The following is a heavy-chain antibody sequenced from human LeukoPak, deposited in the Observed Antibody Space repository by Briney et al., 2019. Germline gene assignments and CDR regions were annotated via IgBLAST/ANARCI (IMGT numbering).Heavy chain of an antibody. D-gene: IGHD5-18*01. Sequence: GGSLRLSCVASGFTLRSYWMSWVRQAPGKGLEWVANIKQDGSEKYYVDSVKGRFTISRDNAKNSLYLQMNSLRAEDTAVYYCARGERYSYGPYYFDYWGQGTLVTVSS. J-gene: IGHJ4*02. CDR1: GFTLRSYW. CDR2: IKQDGSEK. CDR3: ARGERYSYGPYYFDY. V-gene: IGHV3-7*01.